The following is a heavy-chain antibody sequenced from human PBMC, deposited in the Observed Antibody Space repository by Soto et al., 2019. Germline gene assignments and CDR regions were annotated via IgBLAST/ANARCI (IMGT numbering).Heavy chain of an antibody. CDR2: IGTAGDT. D-gene: IGHD3-22*01. V-gene: IGHV3-13*01. CDR3: ARGRPGLFAVDFDY. Sequence: GGSLRLSCAASGFTFSSYDMHWVRQATGKGLEWVSAIGTAGDTYYPGSVKGRFTISRENAKNSLYLQMNSLRAGDTAVYYCARGRPGLFAVDFDYWGQGTLVTVSS. CDR1: GFTFSSYD. J-gene: IGHJ4*02.